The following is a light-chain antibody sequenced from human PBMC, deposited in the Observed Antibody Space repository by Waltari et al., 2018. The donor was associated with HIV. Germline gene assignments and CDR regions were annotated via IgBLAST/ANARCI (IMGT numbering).Light chain of an antibody. J-gene: IGKJ2*01. Sequence: DIQMTQSPSSLSASVGDRVTITCQASQDINTFLTWYQHKPGTAPKLLIYDASYLETGVPSRFSGSGSGTDFSLTISSLQPEDTATYYCQQHDNLPPYTFGQGTKVEIK. CDR3: QQHDNLPPYT. CDR1: QDINTF. V-gene: IGKV1-33*01. CDR2: DAS.